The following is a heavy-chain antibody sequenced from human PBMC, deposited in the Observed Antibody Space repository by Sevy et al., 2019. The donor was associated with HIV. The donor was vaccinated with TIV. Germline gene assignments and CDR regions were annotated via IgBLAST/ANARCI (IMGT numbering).Heavy chain of an antibody. CDR1: GYSISSGFY. Sequence: SKTLSLTCAVSGYSISSGFYWGWVRQPPGKRLEYIGNMYHSGRSSFNPSLKSHVTISLDTSENQFSLKLTSVTAADTAVYYCATESVFWQNFDYWGQGMLVTVSS. V-gene: IGHV4-38-2*01. CDR2: MYHSGRS. CDR3: ATESVFWQNFDY. J-gene: IGHJ4*02.